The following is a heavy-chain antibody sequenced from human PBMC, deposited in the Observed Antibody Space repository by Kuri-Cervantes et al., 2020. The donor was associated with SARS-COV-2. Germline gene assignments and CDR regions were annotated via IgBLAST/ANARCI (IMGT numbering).Heavy chain of an antibody. CDR1: GGTFSSYA. Sequence: SVKVSCKASGGTFSSYAISWVRQAPGQGLEWMGRIIPILGTANYAQKFQGRVTMTRDTSISTAYMELSRLRSDDTAVYYCARAYCSSTSCYEDVWGKGTTVTVSS. J-gene: IGHJ6*04. CDR2: IIPILGTA. V-gene: IGHV1-69*04. CDR3: ARAYCSSTSCYEDV. D-gene: IGHD2-2*01.